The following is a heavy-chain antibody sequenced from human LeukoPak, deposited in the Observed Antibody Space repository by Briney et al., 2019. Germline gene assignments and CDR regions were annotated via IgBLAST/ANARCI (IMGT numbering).Heavy chain of an antibody. CDR1: GFTFSTYW. J-gene: IGHJ4*02. V-gene: IGHV3-74*01. CDR3: ARDRDYAFDY. D-gene: IGHD4-17*01. Sequence: GGSLRLSCAASGFTFSTYWMHWVRQAPGEGLVWVSRIKSDGSDTSYADSVKGRFTISRDNAKNTLYLQMNSLRAEDTAVYYCARDRDYAFDYWGQGTLVTVSS. CDR2: IKSDGSDT.